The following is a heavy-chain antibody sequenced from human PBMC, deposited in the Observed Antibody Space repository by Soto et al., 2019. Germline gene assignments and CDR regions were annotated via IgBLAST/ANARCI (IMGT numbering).Heavy chain of an antibody. V-gene: IGHV1-18*01. D-gene: IGHD1-1*01. CDR3: ARGRYGDY. CDR2: ISAHNGNT. CDR1: GYGFNTYG. Sequence: QVHLVQSGAEVKKPGASVKVSCKGSGYGFNTYGITWVRQAPGQGLEWMAWISAHNGNTNYAQKLQGRVTVTRDTSTSTAYMELRSLRSDDTAVYYCARGRYGDYWGQGALVTGSS. J-gene: IGHJ4*02.